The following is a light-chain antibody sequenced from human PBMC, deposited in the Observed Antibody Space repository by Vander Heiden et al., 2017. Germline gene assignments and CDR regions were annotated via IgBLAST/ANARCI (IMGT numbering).Light chain of an antibody. CDR2: DNN. J-gene: IGLJ1*01. Sequence: QSVLTQPPSVSAAPGQKATISCSGSSSNIGNNYVSWYQQLPGTAPKLLIYDNNKRPSGIPDRFSGSKSGTSATLGITGLQTGDEADYYCGTWDSSLSAGGVFGTGTKVTVL. CDR3: GTWDSSLSAGGV. CDR1: SSNIGNNY. V-gene: IGLV1-51*01.